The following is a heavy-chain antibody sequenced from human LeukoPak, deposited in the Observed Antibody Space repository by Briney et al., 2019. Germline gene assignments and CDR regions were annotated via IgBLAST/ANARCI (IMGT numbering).Heavy chain of an antibody. CDR1: GGSISSYY. D-gene: IGHD6-19*01. J-gene: IGHJ4*02. V-gene: IGHV4-4*07. CDR3: ARGRLARSPYFDY. Sequence: SETLSLTCTVSGGSISSYYWSWIRQPAGKGLEWIGRIYTSGGINYNPSLKSRVTMSGDTSKNQFSLNLSSVTAADTAVYYCARGRLARSPYFDYWGQGTLVTVSS. CDR2: IYTSGGI.